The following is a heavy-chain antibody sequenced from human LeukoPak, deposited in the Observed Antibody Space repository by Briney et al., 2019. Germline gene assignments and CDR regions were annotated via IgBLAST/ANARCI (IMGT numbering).Heavy chain of an antibody. Sequence: GGSLRLSCAASGFTSTNYAMNWVRQAPGKGLEWVSVIFGSSGSTDYADSVKGRFTISRDTSKNTLFLQMNSLRAEDTAIYYCAKGAYDYIEMGYFDSWGQGTLVTVSS. CDR3: AKGAYDYIEMGYFDS. D-gene: IGHD5-12*01. V-gene: IGHV3-23*01. J-gene: IGHJ4*02. CDR2: IFGSSGST. CDR1: GFTSTNYA.